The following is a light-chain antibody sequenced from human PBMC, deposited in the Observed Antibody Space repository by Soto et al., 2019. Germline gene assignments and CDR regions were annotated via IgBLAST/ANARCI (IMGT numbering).Light chain of an antibody. J-gene: IGKJ1*01. CDR1: QSVSSN. CDR3: QQYGSSPWT. Sequence: EIVMTQSPATLSVSPGERATLSCRASQSVSSNLAWYQQKPGQAPRLLIYGAYSRATGIPDRFSGSGSGTDFTLTIRRLGPEDFAVYYCQQYGSSPWTVGQGTKVDIK. V-gene: IGKV3-20*01. CDR2: GAY.